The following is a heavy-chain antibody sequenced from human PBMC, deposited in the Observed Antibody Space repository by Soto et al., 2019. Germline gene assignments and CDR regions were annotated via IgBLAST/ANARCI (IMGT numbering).Heavy chain of an antibody. CDR1: GFTFDDYA. V-gene: IGHV3-9*01. CDR2: ISWNSGSI. J-gene: IGHJ3*02. D-gene: IGHD3-3*01. Sequence: GGSLRLSCAASGFTFDDYAMHWVRQAPGKGLEWVSGISWNSGSIGYADSVKGRFTISRDNAKNSLYLQMNSLRAEDTALFYCAKGKSGYDHDAFDIWGPGTMGTVSS. CDR3: AKGKSGYDHDAFDI.